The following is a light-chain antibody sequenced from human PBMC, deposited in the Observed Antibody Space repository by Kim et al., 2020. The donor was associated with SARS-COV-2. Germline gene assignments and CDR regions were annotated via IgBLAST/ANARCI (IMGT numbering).Light chain of an antibody. J-gene: IGLJ3*02. V-gene: IGLV6-57*03. CDR1: SGSIASNY. CDR2: EDN. CDR3: QSYDSSNPWV. Sequence: KPVTISCPRSSGSIASNYVQWYQQRPGSAPTTVIYEDNQRPSGVPARFSGSIDSSSNSASLTISGLKTEDEADYYCQSYDSSNPWVFGGGTQLTVL.